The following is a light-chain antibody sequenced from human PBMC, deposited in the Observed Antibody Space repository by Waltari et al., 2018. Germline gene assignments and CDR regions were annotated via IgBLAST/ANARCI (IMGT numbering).Light chain of an antibody. CDR2: KDS. V-gene: IGLV3-25*03. Sequence: SYELTQPPSVSVSPGQPARITCSGDAFPNQSAYWYQQKPGQAPVLLIYKDSERPSGIPERFSGSSSGTTVTLTISGVQPEDEADYYCQSTDSRGTYVFGAGTTVTVL. CDR3: QSTDSRGTYV. J-gene: IGLJ1*01. CDR1: AFPNQS.